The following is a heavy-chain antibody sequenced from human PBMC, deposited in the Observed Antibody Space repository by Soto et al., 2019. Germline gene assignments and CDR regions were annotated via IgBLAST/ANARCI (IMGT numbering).Heavy chain of an antibody. D-gene: IGHD3-3*01. CDR2: ISSTGSNT. Sequence: GGSLRLSCVVSGFSLGDYYMSWVRQPPGTGLEWVSYISSTGSNTYDVDSVKGRFTISRDNTKNSLFLQMNSVRVEDTDVYYCARVVGMGFLDYWGQGTLVTVSS. V-gene: IGHV3-11*01. J-gene: IGHJ4*02. CDR1: GFSLGDYY. CDR3: ARVVGMGFLDY.